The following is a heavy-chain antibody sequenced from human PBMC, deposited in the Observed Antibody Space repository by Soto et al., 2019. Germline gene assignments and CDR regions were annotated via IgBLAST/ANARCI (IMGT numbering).Heavy chain of an antibody. V-gene: IGHV4-59*01. J-gene: IGHJ6*02. CDR1: GGSISSYY. Sequence: SETLSLTCTVSGGSISSYYWSWIRQPPGKGLEWIGYIYYSGSTNYNPSLRSRVTISVDTSKNQFSLKLSSVTAADTAVYYCARYYDFWSGPYYYYYGMDVWGQGTTVTVSS. CDR3: ARYYDFWSGPYYYYYGMDV. D-gene: IGHD3-3*01. CDR2: IYYSGST.